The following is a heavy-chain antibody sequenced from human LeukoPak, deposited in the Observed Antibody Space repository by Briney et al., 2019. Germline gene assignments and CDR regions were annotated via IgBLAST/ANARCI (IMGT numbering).Heavy chain of an antibody. CDR3: ARSGGTYLGVGRYIDY. CDR2: IYTSGST. Sequence: SEPLSLTCTVSGGSISSYYWSWIRQPAGKGLEWIGCIYTSGSTNYNPSLKSRVTMSVDTSKNQFSLKPSSVTAADTAVYYCARSGGTYLGVGRYIDYWGQGTLVTVSS. CDR1: GGSISSYY. J-gene: IGHJ4*02. D-gene: IGHD3-10*01. V-gene: IGHV4-4*07.